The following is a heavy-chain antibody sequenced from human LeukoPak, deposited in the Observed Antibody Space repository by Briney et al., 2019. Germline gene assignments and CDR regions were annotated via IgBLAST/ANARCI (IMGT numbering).Heavy chain of an antibody. Sequence: GASVKVSCKASGYTFTGYGISWVRQAPGQGLEWMGWISAYNGNTNYAQKLQGRVTMTTDTSTSTAYMELRSLRSDDTAVYYCARADPRDSSGYGGNWGQGTLVTVSS. CDR2: ISAYNGNT. J-gene: IGHJ4*02. D-gene: IGHD3-22*01. V-gene: IGHV1-18*01. CDR1: GYTFTGYG. CDR3: ARADPRDSSGYGGN.